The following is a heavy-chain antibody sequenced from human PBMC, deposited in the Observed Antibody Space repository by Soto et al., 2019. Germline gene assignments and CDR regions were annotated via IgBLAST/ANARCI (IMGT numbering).Heavy chain of an antibody. CDR3: ARERRYFGPSGLDP. J-gene: IGHJ5*02. Sequence: PSETLSLTCTVSGGSISSGGYYWSWIRQHPGKGLEWIGYIYYSGSTYYNPSLKSRVTISVDTSKNQFSLKLSSVTAADTAVYYCARERRYFGPSGLDPWGQGTLVTVSS. D-gene: IGHD3-9*01. V-gene: IGHV4-31*03. CDR1: GGSISSGGYY. CDR2: IYYSGST.